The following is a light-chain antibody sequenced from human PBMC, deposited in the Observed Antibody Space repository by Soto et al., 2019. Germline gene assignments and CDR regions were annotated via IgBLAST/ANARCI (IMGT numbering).Light chain of an antibody. CDR2: KVS. V-gene: IGKV1-5*03. Sequence: DIQMTQSPSTLSASVGDRVTLTYRASQSISNWLAWYQQKPGKAPKLLIHKVSTLESGVPSRFSGSGAGTEFTLTISSLQPYDFATYYCHQYYSYWTFGQGTKVEIK. CDR3: HQYYSYWT. J-gene: IGKJ1*01. CDR1: QSISNW.